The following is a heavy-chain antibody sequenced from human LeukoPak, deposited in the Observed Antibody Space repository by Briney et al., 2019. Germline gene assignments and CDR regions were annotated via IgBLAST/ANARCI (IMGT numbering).Heavy chain of an antibody. CDR2: LNPDTGST. J-gene: IGHJ5*02. Sequence: ASVKVSCKASGYPFTGYYLHWVRQAPGQGLEWMGGLNPDTGSTNYAQKFQARVIMTRDTSINTAYMELRRLRYDDTAMYFCARESFSGSGGLNWFAPWGQGTLVTVSA. V-gene: IGHV1-2*02. D-gene: IGHD3-10*01. CDR1: GYPFTGYY. CDR3: ARESFSGSGGLNWFAP.